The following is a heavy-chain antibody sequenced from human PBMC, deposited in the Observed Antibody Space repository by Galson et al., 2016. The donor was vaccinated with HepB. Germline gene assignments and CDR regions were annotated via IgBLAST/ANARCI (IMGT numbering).Heavy chain of an antibody. CDR3: ARAPKSEASPFYYYAMGV. CDR1: NFTFTNYW. CDR2: IDPSASYI. J-gene: IGHJ6*02. V-gene: IGHV5-10-1*01. Sequence: QSGADVKKPGESLKISCQGSNFTFTNYWITWVRQMPGKGLEWMGRIDPSASYINYSPSFKGHVTISSDESITTAYLQWNSLQASDTGIYYCARAPKSEASPFYYYAMGVWGQGTTVIVAS.